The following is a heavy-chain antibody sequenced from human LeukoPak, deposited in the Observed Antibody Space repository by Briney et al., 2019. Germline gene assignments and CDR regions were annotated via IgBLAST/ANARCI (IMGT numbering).Heavy chain of an antibody. V-gene: IGHV3-53*01. CDR3: ARETFAYSSSWYMRWFDP. CDR1: GFTVSSNY. Sequence: GGSLRLSCAASGFTVSSNYMSWVRQAPGKGLEWVSVIYSGGSTYYADSVKGRFTISRDNSKNTLYLQMNSLRAEDTAVYYCARETFAYSSSWYMRWFDPWGQGTLVTVSS. D-gene: IGHD6-13*01. CDR2: IYSGGST. J-gene: IGHJ5*02.